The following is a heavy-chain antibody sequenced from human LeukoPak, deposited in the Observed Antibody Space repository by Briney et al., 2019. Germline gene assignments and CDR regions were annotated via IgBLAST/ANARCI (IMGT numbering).Heavy chain of an antibody. D-gene: IGHD5-18*01. CDR3: ARGQLWLLSY. Sequence: GRSLRLSCAGSGFTFSRFAMYWVRQAPGKGLEWVAIISNDGSNEYYADSVKGRFTISRDNSKNTLYLQMNSLRAEDTAVYYCARGQLWLLSYWGQGTLVTVSS. CDR1: GFTFSRFA. CDR2: ISNDGSNE. J-gene: IGHJ4*02. V-gene: IGHV3-30-3*01.